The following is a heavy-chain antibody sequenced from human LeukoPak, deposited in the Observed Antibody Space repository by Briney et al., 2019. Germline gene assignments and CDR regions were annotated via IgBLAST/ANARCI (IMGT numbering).Heavy chain of an antibody. D-gene: IGHD2-2*01. V-gene: IGHV3-30-3*01. Sequence: GGSLRLSCAASGFTFSSYAMHWVRQAAGKGLEWVAVISYDGSNNYYADSVKGRFTISRDNSKNTLYLQMNSLRAEDTALYYCARDHCSSTSCYPNAAVDYWGQGALVTVSS. CDR3: ARDHCSSTSCYPNAAVDY. CDR1: GFTFSSYA. J-gene: IGHJ4*02. CDR2: ISYDGSNN.